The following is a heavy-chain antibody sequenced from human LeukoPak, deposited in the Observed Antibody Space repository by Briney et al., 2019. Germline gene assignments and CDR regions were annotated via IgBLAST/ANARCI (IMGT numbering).Heavy chain of an antibody. D-gene: IGHD5-24*01. CDR3: ARGGQGDGYSADEAFDF. CDR2: TYYRSKWYN. CDR1: GDIVSSNSGS. V-gene: IGHV6-1*01. J-gene: IGHJ3*01. Sequence: SQTLSLTCAISGDIVSSNSGSWNWLRQSPSRGLEWLGRTYYRSKWYNDYAISVKSRITVNPDTSRNQLSLQLNSVTPEDTAVYYCARGGQGDGYSADEAFDFWGPGTMVTVSS.